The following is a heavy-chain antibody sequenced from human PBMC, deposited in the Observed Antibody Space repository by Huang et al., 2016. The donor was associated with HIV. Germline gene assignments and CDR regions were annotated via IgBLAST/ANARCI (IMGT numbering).Heavy chain of an antibody. D-gene: IGHD3-10*01. Sequence: VQLQQWGAGLLKPSETLSLTCAVYGGSFSSYSWSWIRQSPGTGLHWVGEIDNSGATTYNRSLQSRLTISVDTSKNQFSLRLTSVTAADTAVYYCASRRPRVRGGGGDFPSWGQGTLVTVSS. J-gene: IGHJ4*02. CDR2: IDNSGAT. CDR3: ASRRPRVRGGGGDFPS. CDR1: GGSFSSYS. V-gene: IGHV4-34*01.